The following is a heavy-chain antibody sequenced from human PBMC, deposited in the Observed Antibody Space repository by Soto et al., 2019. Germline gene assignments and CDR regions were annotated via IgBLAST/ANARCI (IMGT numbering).Heavy chain of an antibody. CDR1: GFPFTSSA. V-gene: IGHV1-58*01. CDR3: AAGGDVAVAGMDYGMDV. D-gene: IGHD6-19*01. CDR2: IVVGSGNT. Sequence: SVKVSCKASGFPFTSSAVQWVRQARGQRLEWIGWIVVGSGNTNYAQKFQERVTITRDMSTRTAYMELRSLRSEDTAVYYCAAGGDVAVAGMDYGMDVWGQGTTVTVSS. J-gene: IGHJ6*02.